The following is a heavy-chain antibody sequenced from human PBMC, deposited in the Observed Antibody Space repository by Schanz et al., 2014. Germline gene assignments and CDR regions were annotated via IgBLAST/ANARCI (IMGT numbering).Heavy chain of an antibody. Sequence: EVQLVESGGGVVRPGGSLRLSCVASGFTFFGSFAMSWVRQAPGKGLEWVSGMSGSGSTADYADSVKGRFTISRDNSRKTLYLQMNSLRADDTAVYYCAKDLYNYGSFDSWGQGTLVTVSS. V-gene: IGHV3-23*04. D-gene: IGHD3-16*01. J-gene: IGHJ5*01. CDR2: MSGSGSTA. CDR3: AKDLYNYGSFDS. CDR1: GFTFFGSFA.